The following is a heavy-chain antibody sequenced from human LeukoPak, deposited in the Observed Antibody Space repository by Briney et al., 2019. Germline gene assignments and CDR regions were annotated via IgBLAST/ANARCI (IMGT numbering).Heavy chain of an antibody. Sequence: GGSLRLSCAASGFTFSSYGMHWVRQAPGKGLEWVAFILYDGSNKYYADSVKGRFTISRDNSKNTLYLQMNSLRAEDTAVYYCAKDMGPYDWGQGTLVTVSS. CDR1: GFTFSSYG. CDR2: ILYDGSNK. V-gene: IGHV3-30*02. J-gene: IGHJ4*02. D-gene: IGHD3-10*01. CDR3: AKDMGPYD.